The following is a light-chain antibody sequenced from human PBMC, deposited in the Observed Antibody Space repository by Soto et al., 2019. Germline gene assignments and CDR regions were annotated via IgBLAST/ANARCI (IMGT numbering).Light chain of an antibody. CDR1: QSVSSS. CDR2: DAS. V-gene: IGKV3-11*01. Sequence: EIVLTQSPATLSLSPGERATLSCRARQSVSSSLAWYQQKPGQAPRLLIYDASNRATGIPARFSGSGSGTDFTLTISSLEPEDLAVYYCQQRSNWPPYTFGQGTKLEIK. J-gene: IGKJ2*01. CDR3: QQRSNWPPYT.